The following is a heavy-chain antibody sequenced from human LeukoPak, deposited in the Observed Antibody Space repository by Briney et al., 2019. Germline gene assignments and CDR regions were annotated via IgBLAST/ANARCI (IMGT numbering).Heavy chain of an antibody. CDR3: ARGGYSSGWYGKNFDY. J-gene: IGHJ4*02. Sequence: ASVKVSCKASGGTFSSYAISWVRQAPGQGLEWMGWISAYNGNTNYAQKLQGRVTMTTDTSTSTAYMELRSLRSDDTAVYYCARGGYSSGWYGKNFDYWGQGTLVTVSS. D-gene: IGHD6-19*01. CDR2: ISAYNGNT. CDR1: GGTFSSYA. V-gene: IGHV1-18*01.